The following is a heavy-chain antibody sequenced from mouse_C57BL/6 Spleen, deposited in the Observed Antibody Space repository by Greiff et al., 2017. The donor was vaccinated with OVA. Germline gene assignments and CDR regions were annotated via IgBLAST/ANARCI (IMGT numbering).Heavy chain of an antibody. CDR3: TRTLLKYYGSSYAMDY. D-gene: IGHD1-1*01. V-gene: IGHV1-15*01. J-gene: IGHJ4*01. CDR2: IDPETGGT. CDR1: GYTFTDHA. Sequence: VQLQQSGAELVRPGASVTLSCKASGYTFTDHAMHWVKQTPVHGLEWIGAIDPETGGTAYNQKFKGKAILTADKSYSTAYMELRSLTSEDSAVYYCTRTLLKYYGSSYAMDYWGQGTSVTVSS.